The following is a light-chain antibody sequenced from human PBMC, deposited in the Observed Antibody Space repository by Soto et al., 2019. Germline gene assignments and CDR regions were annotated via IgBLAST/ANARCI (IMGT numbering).Light chain of an antibody. CDR2: DVS. Sequence: QSALTQPASVSGSPGQSITISCTGTSSDVGGYNFVSWYQLHPGKAPKLIIYDVSNRPSGVSDRFSGSKSGNTASLTISGLQAEDEADYYCSSYTSSSTLEVFGGGTKLTVL. CDR1: SSDVGGYNF. CDR3: SSYTSSSTLEV. V-gene: IGLV2-14*01. J-gene: IGLJ2*01.